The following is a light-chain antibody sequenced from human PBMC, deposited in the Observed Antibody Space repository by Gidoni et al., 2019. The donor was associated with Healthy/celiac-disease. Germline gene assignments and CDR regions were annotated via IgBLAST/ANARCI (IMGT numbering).Light chain of an antibody. V-gene: IGKV1-33*01. CDR2: DAS. Sequence: DIQMTQSPSSLSASVGDRVTITCQASQDISNYLNWYQQKPGKAPKLLIYDASNLETGVPSRFSGGGSGTDFSFTISSLQPEDIATYYCQQYDDRWGFTFGPGTKVDIK. CDR1: QDISNY. CDR3: QQYDDRWGFT. J-gene: IGKJ3*01.